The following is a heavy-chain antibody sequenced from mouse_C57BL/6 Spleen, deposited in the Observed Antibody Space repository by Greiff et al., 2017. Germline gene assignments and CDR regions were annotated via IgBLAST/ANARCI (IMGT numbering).Heavy chain of an antibody. D-gene: IGHD3-2*01. V-gene: IGHV1-82*01. Sequence: VQLQQSGPELVKPGASVKISCKASGYAFSSSWMNWVKQRPGKGLEWIGRIYPGDGDTNYNGKFKGKATLTADKSSSTAYMQLSSLTSEDSAVYFCARLDSSGAMDYWGQGTSVTVSS. CDR2: IYPGDGDT. J-gene: IGHJ4*01. CDR3: ARLDSSGAMDY. CDR1: GYAFSSSW.